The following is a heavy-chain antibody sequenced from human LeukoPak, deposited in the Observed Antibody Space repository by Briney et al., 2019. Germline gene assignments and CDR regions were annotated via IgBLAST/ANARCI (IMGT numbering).Heavy chain of an antibody. CDR3: ARLVHYYYFDY. J-gene: IGHJ4*02. CDR2: IYYSGST. Sequence: SETLSLTCTVSGGSISSSSYYWGWIRQPPGKGLEWTGSIYYSGSTYYNPSLKSRVTISVDTSKNQFSLKLSSVTAAGTAVYYCARLVHYYYFDYWGQGTLVTVSS. V-gene: IGHV4-39*01. D-gene: IGHD2/OR15-2a*01. CDR1: GGSISSSSYY.